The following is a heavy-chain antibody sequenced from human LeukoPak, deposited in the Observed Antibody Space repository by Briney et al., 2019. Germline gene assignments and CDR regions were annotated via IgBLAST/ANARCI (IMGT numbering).Heavy chain of an antibody. V-gene: IGHV3-74*01. CDR1: GFTFSSYW. J-gene: IGHJ5*02. CDR3: SRGTTYSSGWYDM. Sequence: PGGSLRLSCAASGFTFSSYWMHWVRQAPGKGLVWVSRINSDGSSTSYADSVKGRFTISRDNAKNTLYLQMNSLRAEDTAVYYCSRGTTYSSGWYDMWGQGTLVTVSS. CDR2: INSDGSST. D-gene: IGHD6-19*01.